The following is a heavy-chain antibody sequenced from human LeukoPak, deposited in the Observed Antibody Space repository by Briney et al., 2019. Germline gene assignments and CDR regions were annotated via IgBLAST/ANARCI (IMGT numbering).Heavy chain of an antibody. CDR3: ARDDSGSYFQGDY. Sequence: GASVKVSCKVSGYTFTGYYLHWVRQAPGQGLEWMGRINPSSGGTNYAQKFQGRVTMTRDTSINTAYLDLSSLRSDDTAVYYCARDDSGSYFQGDYWGQGTLVTVSS. V-gene: IGHV1-2*06. D-gene: IGHD1-26*01. CDR2: INPSSGGT. J-gene: IGHJ4*02. CDR1: GYTFTGYY.